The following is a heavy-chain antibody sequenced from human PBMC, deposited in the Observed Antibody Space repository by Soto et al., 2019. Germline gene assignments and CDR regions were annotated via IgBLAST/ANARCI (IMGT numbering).Heavy chain of an antibody. J-gene: IGHJ4*02. CDR1: GFTFSSYT. CDR2: FVGSTGST. Sequence: EVPLLESGGDLVQPGGSLSLSCAASGFTFSSYTMNWIRQARGKGMEWVSTFVGSTGSTFYADSVKGRFTISRDDSKNTLYLQMNSLRAEDTAVYYCAKRHTTVATPANYFDYWGQGTLVTVSS. V-gene: IGHV3-23*01. CDR3: AKRHTTVATPANYFDY. D-gene: IGHD1-1*01.